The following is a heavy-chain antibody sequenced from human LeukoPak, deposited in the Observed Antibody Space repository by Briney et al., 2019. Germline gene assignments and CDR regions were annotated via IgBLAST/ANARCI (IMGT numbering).Heavy chain of an antibody. Sequence: KPGGSLRLSCAASGFTFSSYSMNWVRQAPGKWLVWVSSISSSSSYIYYADSVKGRFTISRDNAKNSLYLQMNSLRAEDAAGYYCARDREGPFDFWGQGTLVTVSS. CDR2: ISSSSSYI. CDR1: GFTFSSYS. D-gene: IGHD1-26*01. CDR3: ARDREGPFDF. J-gene: IGHJ4*02. V-gene: IGHV3-21*01.